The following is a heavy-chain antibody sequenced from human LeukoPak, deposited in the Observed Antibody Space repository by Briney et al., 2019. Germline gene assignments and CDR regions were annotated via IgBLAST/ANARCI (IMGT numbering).Heavy chain of an antibody. Sequence: GASVKVSCKASGYTFTSYYMHWVRQAPGQGLEWMGIINPSGGSTSYAQKFQGRVTMTRDTSTSTVYMELSSLRSEDTAVYYCARVSGYVILTGCEFDYWGQGTLVTVSS. J-gene: IGHJ4*02. V-gene: IGHV1-46*03. CDR1: GYTFTSYY. CDR3: ARVSGYVILTGCEFDY. CDR2: INPSGGST. D-gene: IGHD3-9*01.